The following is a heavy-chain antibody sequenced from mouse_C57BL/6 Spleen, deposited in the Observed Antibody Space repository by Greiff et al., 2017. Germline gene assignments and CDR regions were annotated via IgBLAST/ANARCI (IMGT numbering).Heavy chain of an antibody. J-gene: IGHJ3*01. V-gene: IGHV1-7*01. CDR3: ARPSYYSNYEDWFAY. D-gene: IGHD2-5*01. CDR2: INPSSGYT. Sequence: QVQLQQSGAELAKPGASVKLSCKASGYTFTSYWMHWVKQRPGQGLEWIGYINPSSGYTKYNQKFKDKATFTADNSSSTAYMQLSSLTYEDSAVYYCARPSYYSNYEDWFAYWGQGTLVTVSA. CDR1: GYTFTSYW.